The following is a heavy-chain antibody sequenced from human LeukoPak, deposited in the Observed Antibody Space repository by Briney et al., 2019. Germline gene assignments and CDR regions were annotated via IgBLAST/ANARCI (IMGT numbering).Heavy chain of an antibody. CDR2: ISWNSGSI. J-gene: IGHJ4*02. V-gene: IGHV3-9*01. CDR1: GFTFDDYA. D-gene: IGHD3-10*01. CDR3: ARSPY. Sequence: PGRSLRLSCAASGFTFDDYAMHWVRQAPGKGLEWVSGISWNSGSIGYADSVKGRFTISRDNAKNSLYLQMNSLRAEDTALYYCARSPYWGQGTLVTVSS.